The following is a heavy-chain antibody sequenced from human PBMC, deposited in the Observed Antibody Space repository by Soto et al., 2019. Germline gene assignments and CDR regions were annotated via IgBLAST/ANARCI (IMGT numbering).Heavy chain of an antibody. V-gene: IGHV3-48*01. D-gene: IGHD6-19*01. CDR1: GFTFSSYS. J-gene: IGHJ6*03. Sequence: GGSLRLSCAASGFTFSSYSMNWVRQAPGKGLEWVSYISSSSSTIYYADSVKGRFTISRDNAKNSLYLQMNSLRAEDTAVYYCARDRVAVAGTGYYYYMDVWGKGTTVTVSS. CDR2: ISSSSSTI. CDR3: ARDRVAVAGTGYYYYMDV.